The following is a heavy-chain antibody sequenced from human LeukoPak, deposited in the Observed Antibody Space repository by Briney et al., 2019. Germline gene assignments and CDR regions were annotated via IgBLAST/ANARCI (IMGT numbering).Heavy chain of an antibody. Sequence: PGGSLRLSCAASGFTFSRDGMHWVCQAPGKGLEWVAVISNDETNKYYTDSVKGRFTISRDNSKNMVYLQMNSLRVEDTAVYYCAKEGQRGSYGVYDDYHWGQGTLVTVSS. D-gene: IGHD5/OR15-5a*01. CDR1: GFTFSRDG. J-gene: IGHJ5*02. V-gene: IGHV3-30*18. CDR2: ISNDETNK. CDR3: AKEGQRGSYGVYDDYH.